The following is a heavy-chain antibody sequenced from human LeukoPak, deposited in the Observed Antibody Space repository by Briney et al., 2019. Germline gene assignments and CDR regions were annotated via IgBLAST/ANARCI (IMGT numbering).Heavy chain of an antibody. Sequence: SETLSLTCTVSGGSISSYYWSWIRQPAGKGLEWIGRIYTSGSTNYNPSLKSRVTMSVDTSKNQFSLKLSSVTAADTAVYYCARDRGTAMVTDMDVWGKGTTVTVSS. CDR1: GGSISSYY. V-gene: IGHV4-4*07. J-gene: IGHJ6*03. CDR3: ARDRGTAMVTDMDV. D-gene: IGHD5-18*01. CDR2: IYTSGST.